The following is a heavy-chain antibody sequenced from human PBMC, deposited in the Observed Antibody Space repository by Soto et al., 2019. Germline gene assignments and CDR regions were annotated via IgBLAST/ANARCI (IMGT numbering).Heavy chain of an antibody. CDR3: ATSYGSGYRAFDY. CDR1: GDTFSFYS. D-gene: IGHD3-10*01. Sequence: QVQLVQSGAEVKRPGSSVKVSCKASGDTFSFYSINWVRQAPGPGLEWMGRVNPILSMSTYAQRFQGRVTMTADNSTSTAYMELSGLRSEDTAMYYCATSYGSGYRAFDYWGQGALVTVSS. V-gene: IGHV1-69*04. CDR2: VNPILSMS. J-gene: IGHJ4*02.